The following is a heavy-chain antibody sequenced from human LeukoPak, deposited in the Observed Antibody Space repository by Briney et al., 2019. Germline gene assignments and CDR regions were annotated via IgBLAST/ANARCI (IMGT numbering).Heavy chain of an antibody. V-gene: IGHV3-15*01. CDR2: IKSKTDGGTT. CDR1: AFTFSNAW. D-gene: IGHD3-22*01. J-gene: IGHJ3*02. Sequence: GGSLRLSCAASAFTFSNAWMSWVRQAPGKGLEWVGRIKSKTDGGTTDYAAPVKGRLTISRDDSKNTLYLQMNSLKTEDTAVYYCVVITRGDAFDIWGQGTMVTVSS. CDR3: VVITRGDAFDI.